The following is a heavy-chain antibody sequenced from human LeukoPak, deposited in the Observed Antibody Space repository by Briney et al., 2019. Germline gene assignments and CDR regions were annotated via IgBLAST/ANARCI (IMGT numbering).Heavy chain of an antibody. J-gene: IGHJ6*03. V-gene: IGHV1-69*01. CDR1: GGTFSSYA. CDR2: IIAIFGTA. Sequence: SVKVSCKASGGTFSSYAISWVRQAPGQGLEWMGGIIAIFGTANYAQKFQGRVTITADESTSTAYMELSSLRSEDTAVYHCASMDASGMRPSWEVGYYYYCMDVWGKGTTVTISS. CDR3: ASMDASGMRPSWEVGYYYYCMDV. D-gene: IGHD3-10*01.